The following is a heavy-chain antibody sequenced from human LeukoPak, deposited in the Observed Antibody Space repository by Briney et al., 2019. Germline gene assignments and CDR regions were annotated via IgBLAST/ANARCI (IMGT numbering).Heavy chain of an antibody. J-gene: IGHJ4*02. D-gene: IGHD6-19*01. Sequence: GGSLRLSCAASGFTFSSYAMSWVRQAPGKGLEWVSAISGSGGSTYYADSVKGRFTISRDNSKNTLYLQMNCLRAEDTAVYYCAKAGSGWYYFDYWGQGTLVTVSS. CDR3: AKAGSGWYYFDY. V-gene: IGHV3-23*01. CDR1: GFTFSSYA. CDR2: ISGSGGST.